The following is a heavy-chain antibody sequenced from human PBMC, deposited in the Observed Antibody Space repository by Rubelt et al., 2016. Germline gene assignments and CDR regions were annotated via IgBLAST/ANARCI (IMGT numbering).Heavy chain of an antibody. CDR1: GASITSSGYY. D-gene: IGHD6-13*01. CDR2: IFYSGSF. J-gene: IGHJ4*02. Sequence: QLQLQESGPGLVKPSETLSLTCTVSGASITSSGYYWGWIRQPPGKGLEWIGSIFYSGSFYYNPSLKSRVTISIDTSKNQFSLKLTSVTAADTAVYYCARPQYSWVSTIDYWGQGTLVTVSS. CDR3: ARPQYSWVSTIDY. V-gene: IGHV4-39*01.